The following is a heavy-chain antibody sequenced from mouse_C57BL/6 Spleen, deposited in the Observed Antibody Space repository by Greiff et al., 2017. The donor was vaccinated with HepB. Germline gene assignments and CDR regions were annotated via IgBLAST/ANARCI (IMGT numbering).Heavy chain of an antibody. V-gene: IGHV5-9-1*02. D-gene: IGHD1-1*01. CDR3: SREPYYYGSSYRFAY. CDR1: GFTFSSYA. CDR2: ISSGGDYI. Sequence: EVKLMESGEGLVKPGGSLKLSCAASGFTFSSYAMSWVRQTPEKRLEWVAYISSGGDYIYYADTVKGRFTISRDNARNTLYLQMSSLKSEDTAMYYCSREPYYYGSSYRFAYWGQGTLVTVSA. J-gene: IGHJ3*01.